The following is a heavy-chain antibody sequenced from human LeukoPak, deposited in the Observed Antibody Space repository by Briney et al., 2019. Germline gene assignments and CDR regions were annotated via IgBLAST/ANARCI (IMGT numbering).Heavy chain of an antibody. J-gene: IGHJ4*02. CDR3: ARRWIQLGYGY. D-gene: IGHD5-18*01. V-gene: IGHV4-34*01. Sequence: SETLSLTCAVYGGSFSGYYWSWIRQPPGKGLEWIGEINHSGSTNYNPSLKSRVTISVDTSKNQFSLKLSSVTAADTAVYYCARRWIQLGYGYWGQGTLVTVSS. CDR1: GGSFSGYY. CDR2: INHSGST.